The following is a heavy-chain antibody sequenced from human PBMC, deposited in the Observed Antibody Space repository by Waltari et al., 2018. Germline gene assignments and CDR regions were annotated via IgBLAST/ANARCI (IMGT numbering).Heavy chain of an antibody. V-gene: IGHV3-30*02. CDR1: GFTFRSYG. D-gene: IGHD5-12*01. CDR3: AGGGYSGNDFTQY. CDR2: LRYDGSNE. Sequence: QVQLVESGGGVVQPGGSLRLSCAAFGFTFRSYGMNWVRQAPGKGPEWVAYLRYDGSNEYYEDSVKGRFTISRDNSKNTLYLQMNSLRTEDTAVYYCAGGGYSGNDFTQYWGQGTPVTVSS. J-gene: IGHJ4*02.